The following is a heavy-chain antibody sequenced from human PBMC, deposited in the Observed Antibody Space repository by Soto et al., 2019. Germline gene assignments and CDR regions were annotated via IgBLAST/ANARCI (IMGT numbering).Heavy chain of an antibody. V-gene: IGHV4-34*01. CDR3: ARGVSNYDFRSGYSHYYYYMDV. J-gene: IGHJ6*03. D-gene: IGHD3-3*01. CDR2: INHSGST. Sequence: PSETLSLTCAVYGGSFSGYYWSWIRQPPGKGLEWIGEINHSGSTNYNPSLKSRVTISVDTSKSQFSLKLSSVTAADTAIYYCARGVSNYDFRSGYSHYYYYMDVWGKGTTVTVSS. CDR1: GGSFSGYY.